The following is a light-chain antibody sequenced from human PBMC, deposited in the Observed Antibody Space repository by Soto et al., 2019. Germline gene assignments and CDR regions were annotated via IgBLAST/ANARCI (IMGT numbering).Light chain of an antibody. V-gene: IGLV2-23*02. CDR1: SNDVGGYKL. J-gene: IGLJ3*02. CDR2: EVN. CDR3: CSHVGSSSPKCV. Sequence: QSALTQPASVSGSPGQSITISCTGTSNDVGGYKLVSWFQQHPGKAPKLMISEVNKRPSGVSNRFSGSKSANTASLTISGLQAEAEADYYCCSHVGSSSPKCVFGAGTKLTVL.